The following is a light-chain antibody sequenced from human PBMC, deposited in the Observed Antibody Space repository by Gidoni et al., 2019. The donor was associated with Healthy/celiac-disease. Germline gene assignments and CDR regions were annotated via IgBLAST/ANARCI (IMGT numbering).Light chain of an antibody. CDR1: QDISNY. Sequence: DLQMTQSPSSLSASVGDRVTITCQASQDISNYLNWYQQKPGKAPKLLIYDASNLETGVPSRFSGSGSGTDFTFTISSLQPEDIATYYCQQYDNLRITFGQGTRLEIK. CDR2: DAS. CDR3: QQYDNLRIT. V-gene: IGKV1-33*01. J-gene: IGKJ5*01.